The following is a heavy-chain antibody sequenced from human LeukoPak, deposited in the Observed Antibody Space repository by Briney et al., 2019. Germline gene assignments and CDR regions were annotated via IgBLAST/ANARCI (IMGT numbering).Heavy chain of an antibody. CDR3: ARTPIYYYDNSGYFT. CDR2: IYYSGST. V-gene: IGHV4-59*12. J-gene: IGHJ5*02. CDR1: GGSISSYY. D-gene: IGHD3-22*01. Sequence: SETLSLTCTVSGGSISSYYWSWIRQPAGKGLEWIGYIYYSGSTNYSPSLKSRVTMSVDTSKNQFSLKLSSVTAADTAVYYCARTPIYYYDNSGYFTWGQGTLVTVSS.